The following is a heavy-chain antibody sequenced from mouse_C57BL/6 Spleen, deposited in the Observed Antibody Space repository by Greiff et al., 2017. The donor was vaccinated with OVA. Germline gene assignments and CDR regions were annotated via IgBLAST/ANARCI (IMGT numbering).Heavy chain of an antibody. CDR1: GYTFTTYP. V-gene: IGHV1-47*01. CDR2: FHPYNDDT. D-gene: IGHD2-4*01. Sequence: VQGVESGAELVKPGASVKMSCKASGYTFTTYPIEWMKQNHGKSLEWIGNFHPYNDDTKYNEKFKGKATLTVEKSSSTVYLELSRLTSDDSAVYYCARGGDYDGFWGFAYWGQGTLVTVSA. CDR3: ARGGDYDGFWGFAY. J-gene: IGHJ3*01.